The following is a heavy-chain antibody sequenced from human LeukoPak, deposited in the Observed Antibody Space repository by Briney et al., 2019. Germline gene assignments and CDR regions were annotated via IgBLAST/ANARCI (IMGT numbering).Heavy chain of an antibody. J-gene: IGHJ5*02. D-gene: IGHD3-10*01. CDR3: ARDLVRGVSWFDP. Sequence: SETRSLTCTVAGGSISSYYRSWIRQPPGKGREWVGYIDYSGSTNYNPSFRSRGTRSVDTSKNRSSLTLSSVTAPDTAVYYCARDLVRGVSWFDPWGQGTLVTVSS. V-gene: IGHV4-59*01. CDR1: GGSISSYY. CDR2: IDYSGST.